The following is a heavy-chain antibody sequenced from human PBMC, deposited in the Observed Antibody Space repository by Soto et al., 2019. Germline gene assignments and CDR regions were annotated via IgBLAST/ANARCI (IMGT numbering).Heavy chain of an antibody. D-gene: IGHD6-13*01. Sequence: QVQLHESGPRLVKPSQTLSLTCTVSGGSISSGAFYWSWIRQHPGKGLEWIGCIYYSGSTYYNPSLKSRVTISVDTSNNHFSLKLSSVTAADTAVYYCARGSSWSYFDYWGQGTLVTVSS. V-gene: IGHV4-31*03. CDR1: GGSISSGAFY. CDR3: ARGSSWSYFDY. J-gene: IGHJ4*02. CDR2: IYYSGST.